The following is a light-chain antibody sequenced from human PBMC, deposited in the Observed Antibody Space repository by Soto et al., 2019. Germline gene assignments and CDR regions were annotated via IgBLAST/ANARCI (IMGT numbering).Light chain of an antibody. Sequence: DIQMTHSPSSLSASVGDRVTITCRASQNIGVYLNWYQKKPGKAPKLLIHAASSLHSGVPSTFSGSGSGTDFALTTSSLQPDDFATYYCQQYNSYSFGQGTKVDIK. CDR3: QQYNSYS. CDR2: AAS. J-gene: IGKJ1*01. CDR1: QNIGVY. V-gene: IGKV1-39*01.